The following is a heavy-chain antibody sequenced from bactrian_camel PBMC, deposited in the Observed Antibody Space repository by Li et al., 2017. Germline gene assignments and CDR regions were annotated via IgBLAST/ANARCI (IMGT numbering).Heavy chain of an antibody. Sequence: VQLVESGGGSVQPGGSLRLSCAASGNTYNLNCLGWFRQAPGEEREGVAGIFTGGGVPYYADSVKGRFTISRDNAKNTLYLQMNSLEPEDTATYHCAADRLGYGGGMCYPTYWFNWRGQGTQVTGS. V-gene: IGHV3S54*01. J-gene: IGHJ4*01. CDR2: IFTGGGVP. CDR1: GNTYNLNC. D-gene: IGHD7*01. CDR3: AADRLGYGGGMCYPTYWFNW.